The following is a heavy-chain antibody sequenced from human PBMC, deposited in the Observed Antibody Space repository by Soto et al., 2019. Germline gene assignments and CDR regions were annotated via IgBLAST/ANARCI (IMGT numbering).Heavy chain of an antibody. CDR2: IFPADSDT. CDR1: GYSFTTYG. CDR3: ARQQAAVYF. V-gene: IGHV5-51*01. J-gene: IGHJ3*01. Sequence: GESLKISCKASGYSFTTYGIGWVRQMPGKGLEWMGIIFPADSDTRYSPSFQGQVTISADKSISTAYLQWSSLKASDTAMYYCARQQAAVYFWGQGTMVTVSS. D-gene: IGHD3-10*01.